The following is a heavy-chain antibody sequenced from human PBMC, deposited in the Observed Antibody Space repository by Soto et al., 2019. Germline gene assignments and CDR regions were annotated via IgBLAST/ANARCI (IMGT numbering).Heavy chain of an antibody. CDR3: ARDKDTSSWTGFDF. CDR1: GFTFATYA. CDR2: ISATGIST. V-gene: IGHV3-23*01. Sequence: GGSLRLSCAASGFTFATYAMSWVRQAPGKGLEWVSAISATGISTHYADSVKGRVTVSRDNSANTLSLEMSSLTAEDTAVYYCARDKDTSSWTGFDFWGHGTLVTVSS. J-gene: IGHJ4*01. D-gene: IGHD1-1*01.